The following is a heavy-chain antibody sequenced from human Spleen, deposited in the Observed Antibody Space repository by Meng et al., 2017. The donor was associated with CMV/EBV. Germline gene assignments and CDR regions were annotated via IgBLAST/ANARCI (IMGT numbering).Heavy chain of an antibody. J-gene: IGHJ4*02. Sequence: SVKVSCKASGGTFSDYAISWVRQAPGQGLEWMGGIIPTFETAHYAQKFQGRVTITADKSTSTAYMELSSLRSEDTAVYYCARLRSDSTPDFWGQGALVTVSS. CDR1: GGTFSDYA. CDR2: IIPTFETA. D-gene: IGHD2-2*01. CDR3: ARLRSDSTPDF. V-gene: IGHV1-69*06.